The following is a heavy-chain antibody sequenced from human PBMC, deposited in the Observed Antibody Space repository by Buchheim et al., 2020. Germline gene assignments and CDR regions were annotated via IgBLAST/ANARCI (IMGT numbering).Heavy chain of an antibody. Sequence: QITLKESGPTLVKPTQTLTLTCTFSGFSLSTSGVGVGWIRQPPGKALEWLALIYWDDVKRYSPSLKSRLTITKDTSKNQVVLTMTNMDPVDTATYYCAHRLDDFWSGYYQDNWFDPWGQGTL. D-gene: IGHD3-3*01. CDR3: AHRLDDFWSGYYQDNWFDP. V-gene: IGHV2-5*02. CDR2: IYWDDVK. CDR1: GFSLSTSGVG. J-gene: IGHJ5*02.